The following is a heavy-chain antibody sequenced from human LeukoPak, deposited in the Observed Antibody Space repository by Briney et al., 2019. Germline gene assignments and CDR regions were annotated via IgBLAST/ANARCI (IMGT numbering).Heavy chain of an antibody. CDR1: GFTFGSYA. CDR2: ISSSGASK. CDR3: ARDEHFDY. J-gene: IGHJ4*02. Sequence: HSGGSLRLSCAASGFTFGSYAMGWVRRAPEKGLEWVSAISSSGASKYYADSVKGRFTISRDNAKSSLYLQMNSLRAEDTAVYYCARDEHFDYWGQGTLVTVSS. V-gene: IGHV3-23*01.